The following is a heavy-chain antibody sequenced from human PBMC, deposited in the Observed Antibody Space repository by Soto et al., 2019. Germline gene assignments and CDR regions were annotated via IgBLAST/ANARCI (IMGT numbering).Heavy chain of an antibody. J-gene: IGHJ6*02. D-gene: IGHD4-17*01. CDR3: ASPTPVYDYGDYAAQSYYYYGMDV. Sequence: LRLSCAASGFTFSSYEMNWVRQAPGKGLEWVSYISSSGSTIYYADSVKGRFTISRDNAKNSLYLQMNSLRAEDTAVYYCASPTPVYDYGDYAAQSYYYYGMDVWGQGTTVTVSS. V-gene: IGHV3-48*03. CDR2: ISSSGSTI. CDR1: GFTFSSYE.